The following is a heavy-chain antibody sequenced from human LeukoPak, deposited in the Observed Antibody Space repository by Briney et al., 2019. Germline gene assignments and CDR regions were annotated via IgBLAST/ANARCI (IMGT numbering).Heavy chain of an antibody. CDR3: ARVDCSSTSCYEFDY. Sequence: KPGGSLRLSCAASGFTFSDYYMSWLRQAPGKGLEWVSYIRSSGSTIYYADSVKGRFTISRDNAKNSLYLHMNSLRAEDTAVYYCARVDCSSTSCYEFDYWGQGTLVTVSS. CDR1: GFTFSDYY. J-gene: IGHJ4*02. V-gene: IGHV3-11*04. D-gene: IGHD2-2*01. CDR2: IRSSGSTI.